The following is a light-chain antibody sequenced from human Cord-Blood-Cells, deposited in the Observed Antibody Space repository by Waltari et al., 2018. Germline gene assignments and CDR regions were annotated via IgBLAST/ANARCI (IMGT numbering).Light chain of an antibody. Sequence: IVMTQSRLSLPVTPGEPASISCRSSQRLLHSNGNNYLDLYLQKPGQSPPVLIYLGSNRASGVPDRFSGSGSGTDFTLKISRLEAEDVGVYYRMQALQTPWTFGQGTKVEIK. J-gene: IGKJ1*01. CDR3: MQALQTPWT. CDR1: QRLLHSNGNNY. V-gene: IGKV2-28*01. CDR2: LGS.